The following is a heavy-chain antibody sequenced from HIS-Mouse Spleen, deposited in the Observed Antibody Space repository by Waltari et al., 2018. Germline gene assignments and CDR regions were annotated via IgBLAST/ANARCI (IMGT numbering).Heavy chain of an antibody. CDR2: IYHSGST. CDR1: GGSISSSSYY. J-gene: IGHJ2*01. V-gene: IGHV4-39*07. D-gene: IGHD6-13*01. Sequence: QLQLQESGPGLVKPSETLSLTCTVSGGSISSSSYYWGWLPQPPGKGLEWMGSIYHSGSTYYNPSLKSRVTISVDTSKNQFSLKLSSVTAADTAVYYCAREIPYSSSWYDWYFDLWGRGTLVTVSS. CDR3: AREIPYSSSWYDWYFDL.